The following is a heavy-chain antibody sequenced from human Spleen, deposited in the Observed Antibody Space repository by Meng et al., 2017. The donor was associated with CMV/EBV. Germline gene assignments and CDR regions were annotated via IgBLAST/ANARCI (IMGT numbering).Heavy chain of an antibody. Sequence: GGSLKISCTASGFTFGDYAMSWVRQAPGKGLEWVGFIRSKVYGGTTEYAASVKGRFAISRDDSKSIAYLQMNSLKTEDTAVYYCSRHLRFDFWSGYYSPYYYYYGLDVWGQGTTVTVSS. V-gene: IGHV3-49*04. CDR2: IRSKVYGGTT. CDR3: SRHLRFDFWSGYYSPYYYYYGLDV. D-gene: IGHD3-3*01. CDR1: GFTFGDYA. J-gene: IGHJ6*02.